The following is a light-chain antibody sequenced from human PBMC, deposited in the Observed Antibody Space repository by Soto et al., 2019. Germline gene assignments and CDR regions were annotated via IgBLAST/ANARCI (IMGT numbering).Light chain of an antibody. CDR1: SSDIGGYNY. J-gene: IGLJ1*01. Sequence: QSVLTQPPSVSGSPGQSITISCTGTSSDIGGYNYVSWYQQLPGKVPKLIIYDVSNRPSGVSDRFSGSKSGNAASLTISGLQAEDEADYYCSSYTSTSTLYVFGTGTKLTVL. CDR2: DVS. V-gene: IGLV2-14*03. CDR3: SSYTSTSTLYV.